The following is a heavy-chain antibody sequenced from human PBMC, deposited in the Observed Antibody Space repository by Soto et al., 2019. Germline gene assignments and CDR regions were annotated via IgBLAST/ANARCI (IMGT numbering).Heavy chain of an antibody. CDR3: VHSPAHCSGGGCEYFDY. D-gene: IGHD2-15*01. CDR2: IYGDDAK. Sequence: QITLKESGPTLVKPTQTLTLTCTFSGFSLSTNGVGVGWIRQPPGKALEWLTNIYGDDAKWYSPSLKSRLTITKDTSKNLVVLTMTNMDPVDTATYYCVHSPAHCSGGGCEYFDYWGLGTLVTVSS. CDR1: GFSLSTNGVG. V-gene: IGHV2-5*02. J-gene: IGHJ4*02.